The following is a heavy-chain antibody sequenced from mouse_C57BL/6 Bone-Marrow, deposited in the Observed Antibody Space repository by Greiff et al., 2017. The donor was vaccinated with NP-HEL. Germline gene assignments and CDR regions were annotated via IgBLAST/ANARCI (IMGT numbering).Heavy chain of an antibody. V-gene: IGHV1-5*01. D-gene: IGHD2-4*01. CDR1: GYTFTSYW. Sequence: VQLQQSGTVLARPGASVKMSCKTSGYTFTSYWMHWVKQRPGQGLEWIGAFYPGNSDTSYNQKFKGKAKLTAVTSASTAYMELSSLTNEDSAVYYCTNYDYDGGVFAYWGQGTLVTVSA. J-gene: IGHJ3*01. CDR2: FYPGNSDT. CDR3: TNYDYDGGVFAY.